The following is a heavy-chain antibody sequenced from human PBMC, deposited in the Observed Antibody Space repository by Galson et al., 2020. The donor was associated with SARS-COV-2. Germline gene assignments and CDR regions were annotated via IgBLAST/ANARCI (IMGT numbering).Heavy chain of an antibody. CDR3: AGHEGQGLVGWVDP. V-gene: IGHV5-51*01. CDR2: IPPGDSDT. CDR1: GYTFTNYL. J-gene: IGHJ5*02. D-gene: IGHD3-9*01. Sequence: GESLKISCKGSGYTFTNYLIGWVRQMPGQGLEWLGIIPPGDSDTRYRPSFQGQVTISADKSISTAYLQWSRLKASDAAIYFWAGHEGQGLVGWVDPWGQGTLVTVSS.